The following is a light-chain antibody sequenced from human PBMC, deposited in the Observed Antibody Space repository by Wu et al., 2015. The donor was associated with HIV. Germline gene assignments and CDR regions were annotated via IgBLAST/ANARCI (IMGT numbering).Light chain of an antibody. CDR3: QQLNSYPPS. CDR2: AAS. J-gene: IGKJ4*01. Sequence: IQLTQSPSFLSASVGDRVTITCRASQGISSYLAWYQQKPGKVPKLLIYAASTLQSGVPSRFSGSGSGTEFTLTISSLQPEDFATYYCQQLNSYPPSFGGGTKVEIK. V-gene: IGKV1-9*01. CDR1: QGISSY.